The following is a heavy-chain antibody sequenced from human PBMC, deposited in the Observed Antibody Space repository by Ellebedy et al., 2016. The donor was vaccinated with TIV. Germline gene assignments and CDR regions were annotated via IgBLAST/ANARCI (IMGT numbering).Heavy chain of an antibody. Sequence: ASVKVSXXASGYTFTSYYMHWVRQAPGQGLEWMGIINPSGGSTTYAQKFQGRVTVTRDTSTSTVYMELSSLRSEDTAVYYCIAALRFNWGQGTLVTVSS. CDR2: INPSGGST. CDR1: GYTFTSYY. V-gene: IGHV1-46*01. CDR3: IAALRFN. D-gene: IGHD6-6*01. J-gene: IGHJ4*02.